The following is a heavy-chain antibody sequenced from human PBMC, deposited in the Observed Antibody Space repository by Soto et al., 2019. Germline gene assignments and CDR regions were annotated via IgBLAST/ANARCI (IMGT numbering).Heavy chain of an antibody. CDR1: GFSVSGNY. CDR3: ARDCSSTSCYTPHYGMDV. J-gene: IGHJ6*02. V-gene: IGHV3-53*01. Sequence: GGSLRLSCAASGFSVSGNYMSWVRQAPGKGLEWVSVIYSDGSTYYADSVKGRFTISRDNSKNTLYLQMNRLRAEDTAVYYCARDCSSTSCYTPHYGMDVWGQGTTVTVSS. CDR2: IYSDGST. D-gene: IGHD2-2*02.